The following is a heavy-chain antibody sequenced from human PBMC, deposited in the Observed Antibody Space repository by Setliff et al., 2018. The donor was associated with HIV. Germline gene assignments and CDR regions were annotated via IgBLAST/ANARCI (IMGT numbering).Heavy chain of an antibody. D-gene: IGHD3-10*01. J-gene: IGHJ4*02. Sequence: LSLTCTVSGGSISTSNYYWGWVRQPPGKGLEWVSYITGSGTTIYYADSVKGRFTISRDNAKNSLHLQMNSLRVEDTAVYYCARDEPTGGIDYWGQGTLVTVSS. CDR3: ARDEPTGGIDY. CDR1: GGSISTSNYY. V-gene: IGHV3-11*04. CDR2: ITGSGTTI.